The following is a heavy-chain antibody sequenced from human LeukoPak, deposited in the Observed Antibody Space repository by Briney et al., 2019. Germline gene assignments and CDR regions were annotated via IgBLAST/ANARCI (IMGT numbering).Heavy chain of an antibody. CDR1: GFTFSSYW. Sequence: GGSLRLPCAASGFTFSSYWMSWVRQAPGKGLEWVANINQDGSGKYYVDSVKGRFTISRDNSKNTLYLQMNSLRAEDTAVYYCAKSFPAAGTFGDYWGQGTLVTVSS. J-gene: IGHJ4*02. CDR2: INQDGSGK. CDR3: AKSFPAAGTFGDY. D-gene: IGHD6-13*01. V-gene: IGHV3-7*01.